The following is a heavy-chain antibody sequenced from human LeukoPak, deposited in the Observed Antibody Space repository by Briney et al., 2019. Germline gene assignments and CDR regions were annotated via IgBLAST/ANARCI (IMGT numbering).Heavy chain of an antibody. CDR1: GFTFSTYW. D-gene: IGHD3-3*01. CDR2: IKRDGSEK. CDR3: ARDGDFEWLFFDY. J-gene: IGHJ4*02. Sequence: PGGSLRLSCAASGFTFSTYWMSWVRQAPGKGLEWVANIKRDGSEKYYADSVKGRFTISRDNSKNTLYLQMNSLRAEDTAVYYCARDGDFEWLFFDYWGQGTLVTVSS. V-gene: IGHV3-7*01.